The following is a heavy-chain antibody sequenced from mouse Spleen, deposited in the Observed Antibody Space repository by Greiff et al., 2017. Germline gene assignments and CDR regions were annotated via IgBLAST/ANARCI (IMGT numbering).Heavy chain of an antibody. CDR2: IYPGDGST. J-gene: IGHJ3*01. CDR3: ARDDYDNWFAY. D-gene: IGHD2-4*01. Sequence: QVQLQQSGPELVKPGASVKMSCKASGYTFTSYYIHWVKQRPGQGLEWIGWIYPGDGSTKYNEKFKGKTTLTADKSSSTAYMLLSSLTSEDSAIYFCARDDYDNWFAYWGQGTLVTVSA. V-gene: IGHV1S56*01. CDR1: GYTFTSYY.